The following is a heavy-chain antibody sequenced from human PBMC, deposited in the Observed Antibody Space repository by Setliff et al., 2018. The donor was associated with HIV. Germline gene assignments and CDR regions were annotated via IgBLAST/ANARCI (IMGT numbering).Heavy chain of an antibody. J-gene: IGHJ5*02. CDR2: VYYTGSI. D-gene: IGHD4-17*01. V-gene: IGHV4-39*01. CDR1: DGSISRTSYY. CDR3: ARHANPTVITDIPFDP. Sequence: PSETLSLTCTVSDGSISRTSYYWGWIRQPPGRGLEWIGSVYYTGSIHYNPSLESRVTISVDTSKNDFSLKMTSVTAADTAVYYCARHANPTVITDIPFDPWGQGTLVTVSS.